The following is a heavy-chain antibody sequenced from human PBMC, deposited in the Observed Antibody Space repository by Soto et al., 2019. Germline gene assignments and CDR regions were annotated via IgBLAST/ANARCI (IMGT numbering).Heavy chain of an antibody. Sequence: PSETLSLTCTVSGGSISSGPYSWGWIRQPPGEGLEWIGTFYYSESTYYNPSLESRVTISVDTSKNQFSLKLSSVTAADTAVYYCARDWYYSDSTGYYHDVFDIWGQGTMVTVSS. CDR1: GGSISSGPYS. J-gene: IGHJ3*02. CDR3: ARDWYYSDSTGYYHDVFDI. D-gene: IGHD3-22*01. CDR2: FYYSEST. V-gene: IGHV4-39*02.